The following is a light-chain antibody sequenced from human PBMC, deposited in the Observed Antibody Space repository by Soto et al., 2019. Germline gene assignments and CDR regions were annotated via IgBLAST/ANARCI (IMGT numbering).Light chain of an antibody. CDR1: QSVSSN. Sequence: VMSQSPATLSVSQGERATLSFRASQSVSSNLAWYQQKPGQAPRLLIYGASTRATGIADRFSASGSGTDFTLTISSLEPEDFAVYYCQQRTNWPRTFGQRTKVDIK. CDR3: QQRTNWPRT. V-gene: IGKV3D-15*01. J-gene: IGKJ1*01. CDR2: GAS.